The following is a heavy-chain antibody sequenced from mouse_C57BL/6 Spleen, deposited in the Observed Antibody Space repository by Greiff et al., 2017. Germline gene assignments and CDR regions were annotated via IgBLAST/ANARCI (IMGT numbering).Heavy chain of an antibody. D-gene: IGHD2-14*01. V-gene: IGHV1-39*01. J-gene: IGHJ3*01. CDR2: INPNNGTT. CDR3: AREEGTTAY. CDR1: GYSFTDYN. Sequence: EVQLQQSGPELVKPGASVKISCKASGYSFTDYNINWVKQSNGQSLEWIGVINPNNGTTSYNQKFKGKATLTVDQSSSTAYMQRTSLTSEDSAVYYCAREEGTTAYWGQGTLVTVSA.